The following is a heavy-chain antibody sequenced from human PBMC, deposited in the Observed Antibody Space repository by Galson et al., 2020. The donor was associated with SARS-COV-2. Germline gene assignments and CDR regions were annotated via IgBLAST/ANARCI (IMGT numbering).Heavy chain of an antibody. Sequence: ASATLSLTCTVSGDSISSGDYYWSWIRQSPGKGLDWIGYIYFTGSTDYNPSLKTRVGISVDTSKNQFSLKMRSVTAADTAVYYCARGPGATVTTTASLDFWGRGTLVTVSS. CDR1: GDSISSGDYY. CDR2: IYFTGST. CDR3: ARGPGATVTTTASLDF. D-gene: IGHD4-17*01. J-gene: IGHJ4*02. V-gene: IGHV4-30-4*01.